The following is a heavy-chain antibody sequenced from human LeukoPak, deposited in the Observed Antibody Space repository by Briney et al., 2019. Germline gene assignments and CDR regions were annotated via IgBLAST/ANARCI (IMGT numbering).Heavy chain of an antibody. CDR2: INHSGST. D-gene: IGHD3-22*01. CDR1: GGSFSGFH. CDR3: ARDYYDSSGFHRTFDI. V-gene: IGHV4-34*01. J-gene: IGHJ3*02. Sequence: SETLSLTCAVCGGSFSGFHWSWIRQPPGKGLEWIGEINHSGSTNYNPSLKSRVTISVDTSKNQFSLKLSSVTAADTAVYYCARDYYDSSGFHRTFDIWGQGTMVTVSS.